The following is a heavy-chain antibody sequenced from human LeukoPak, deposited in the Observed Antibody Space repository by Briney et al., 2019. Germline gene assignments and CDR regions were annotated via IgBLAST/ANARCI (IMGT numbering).Heavy chain of an antibody. CDR2: IYYSGST. V-gene: IGHV4-59*01. Sequence: SETLSLTCTVSGGSISSYYWSWMRQPPGKGLEWIGYIYYSGSTNYNPSLKSRVTISVDTSKNQFSLKLSSVTAADTAVYYCAREPKYCSGGSCSRDAFDIWGQGTMATVSS. J-gene: IGHJ3*02. CDR1: GGSISSYY. D-gene: IGHD2-15*01. CDR3: AREPKYCSGGSCSRDAFDI.